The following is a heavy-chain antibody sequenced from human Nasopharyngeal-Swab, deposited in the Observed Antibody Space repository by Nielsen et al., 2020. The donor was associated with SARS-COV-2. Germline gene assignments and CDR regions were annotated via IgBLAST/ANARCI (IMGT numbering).Heavy chain of an antibody. CDR3: AKYAGSWYYYYYMDV. Sequence: GSLKISCAASGFTFSSYAMSWVRQAPGKGLEWVSAISGSGGSTYYADSVKGRFTISRDNSRNTLYLQMNSLRAEDTAVYYCAKYAGSWYYYYYMDVWGKGTTVTVSS. V-gene: IGHV3-23*01. J-gene: IGHJ6*03. D-gene: IGHD6-13*01. CDR1: GFTFSSYA. CDR2: ISGSGGST.